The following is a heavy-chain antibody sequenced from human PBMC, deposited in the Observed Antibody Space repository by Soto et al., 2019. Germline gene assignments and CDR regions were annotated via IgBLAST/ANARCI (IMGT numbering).Heavy chain of an antibody. CDR3: ARGAPVLFDY. Sequence: QLQLQESGSGLVKPSQTLSLTCAVSGGSISSGGYSWSWIRQQPGKGLEWIGYIYHSGSTYYNPSRKIRFTISVDRSKNQFSLKLSSVTAADTAVYYCARGAPVLFDYWSQGTLVTVTS. J-gene: IGHJ4*02. CDR1: GGSISSGGYS. CDR2: IYHSGST. V-gene: IGHV4-30-2*01.